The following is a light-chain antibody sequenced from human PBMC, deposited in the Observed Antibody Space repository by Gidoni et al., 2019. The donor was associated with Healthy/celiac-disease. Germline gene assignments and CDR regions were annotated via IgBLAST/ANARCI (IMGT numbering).Light chain of an antibody. CDR1: QDISTY. V-gene: IGKV1-33*01. CDR2: DAS. J-gene: IGKJ3*01. CDR3: QQDDNCPLT. Sequence: DIQLTQSPSSLSASVGASVTIPCQASQDISTYLNWYHQKPGKAPKLLIYDASNLETGVPARFGGSGSGTDFTFTISSLQPEDIATYYCQQDDNCPLTFGPGTKVDIK.